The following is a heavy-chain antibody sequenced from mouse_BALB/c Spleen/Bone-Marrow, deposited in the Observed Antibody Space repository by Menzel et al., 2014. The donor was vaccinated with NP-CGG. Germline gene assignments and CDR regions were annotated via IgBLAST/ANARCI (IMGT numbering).Heavy chain of an antibody. D-gene: IGHD1-1*01. V-gene: IGHV2-9*02. Sequence: VQLQQSGPGLVAPSQSLSITCTVSGLSLTSYGVHWVRQPPGKVLEWLGVIWAGGSTNYNSALMSRLSISKDNSKSQVFLKMNSLQTDDTAMYYCARGSYYEGAMDYWGQGPSVTVSS. J-gene: IGHJ4*01. CDR3: ARGSYYEGAMDY. CDR1: GLSLTSYG. CDR2: IWAGGST.